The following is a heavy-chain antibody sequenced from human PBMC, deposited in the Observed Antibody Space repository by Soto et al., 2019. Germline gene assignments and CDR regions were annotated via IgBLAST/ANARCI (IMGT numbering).Heavy chain of an antibody. J-gene: IGHJ6*02. V-gene: IGHV4-34*01. D-gene: IGHD2-2*03. CDR3: GRLNGYCASTGCHGYYGMDV. CDR2: INHSGST. Sequence: SETLSLTCAVYGGSFSGYYWTWIRQPPGTGLEWIGEINHSGSTNYNPSLKSRVTISVDTSKNQFSLKLTSVTAADTAVYYCGRLNGYCASTGCHGYYGMDVWGQGTTVTVS. CDR1: GGSFSGYY.